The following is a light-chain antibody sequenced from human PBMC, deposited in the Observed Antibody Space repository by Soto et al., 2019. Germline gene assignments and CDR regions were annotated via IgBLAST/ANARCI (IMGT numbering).Light chain of an antibody. J-gene: IGKJ2*01. Sequence: EIVLTQSPATLSLSPGEGATLSCRASQSVSSYLAWYQQKPGQAPRLLIYDASNRATGIPARFSGSWSGTDFTLTISCLEPEDFAVYYYQQRSNCPRTFGQGTKLEIK. CDR2: DAS. V-gene: IGKV3-11*01. CDR3: QQRSNCPRT. CDR1: QSVSSY.